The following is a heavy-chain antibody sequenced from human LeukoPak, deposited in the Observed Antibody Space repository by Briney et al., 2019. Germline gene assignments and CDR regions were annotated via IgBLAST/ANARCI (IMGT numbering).Heavy chain of an antibody. CDR2: ISRDSITT. Sequence: GGSLRLSCAASGFTFSFYNMNWVRQAPGKGLEWVSYISRDSITTYYADSVKGRFTISRDNAKNSLYLQMNSLRAEDTAVYYCARDPPYYDFWSGYHDYWGQGTLVTVSS. CDR1: GFTFSFYN. V-gene: IGHV3-48*01. J-gene: IGHJ4*02. D-gene: IGHD3-3*01. CDR3: ARDPPYYDFWSGYHDY.